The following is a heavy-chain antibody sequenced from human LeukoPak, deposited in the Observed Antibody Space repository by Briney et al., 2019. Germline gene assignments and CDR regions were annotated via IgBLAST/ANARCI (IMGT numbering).Heavy chain of an antibody. D-gene: IGHD3-10*01. CDR1: GDSISSSSYY. V-gene: IGHV4-39*01. CDR3: VYYYGSGSVEY. CDR2: IYYSGST. Sequence: PSETLSLTCTVSGDSISSSSYYWGWIRQPPGKGLEWIGSIYYSGSTYYNPSLKSRVTISVDTSKNQFSLKLSSVTAADTAVYYCVYYYGSGSVEYWGQGTLVTVSS. J-gene: IGHJ4*02.